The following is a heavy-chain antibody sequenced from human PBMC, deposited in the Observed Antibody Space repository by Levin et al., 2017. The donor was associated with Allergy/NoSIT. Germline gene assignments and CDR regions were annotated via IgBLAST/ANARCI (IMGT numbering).Heavy chain of an antibody. Sequence: GGSLRLSCAASGFTFSSYAMHWVRQAPGKGLEWVAVISYDGSNKYYADSVKGRFTISRDNSKNTLYLQMNSLRAEDTAVYYCARDGGGYCSGGSCYWFDPWGQGTLVTVSS. CDR1: GFTFSSYA. V-gene: IGHV3-30-3*01. CDR2: ISYDGSNK. D-gene: IGHD2-15*01. CDR3: ARDGGGYCSGGSCYWFDP. J-gene: IGHJ5*02.